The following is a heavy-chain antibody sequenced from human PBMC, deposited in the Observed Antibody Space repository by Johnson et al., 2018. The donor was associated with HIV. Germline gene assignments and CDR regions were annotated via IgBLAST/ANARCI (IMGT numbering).Heavy chain of an antibody. CDR2: ISYDGSKN. D-gene: IGHD3-16*01. CDR3: AKDIVGGELVYAFDI. V-gene: IGHV3-30*18. CDR1: EFTFSAFG. J-gene: IGHJ3*02. Sequence: QVQLVESGGGVVQPGRSLRLSCAASEFTFSAFGMHWVRQAPGKGLEWVAVISYDGSKNYYADSVKGRFTISRDNSKNTLYLQMNSLRAEDTAVYYYAKDIVGGELVYAFDIWGQGAMVTVSS.